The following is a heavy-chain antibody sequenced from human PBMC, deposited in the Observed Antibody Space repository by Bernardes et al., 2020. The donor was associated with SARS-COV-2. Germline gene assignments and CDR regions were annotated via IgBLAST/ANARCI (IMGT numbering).Heavy chain of an antibody. D-gene: IGHD3-22*01. Sequence: TSNCILSGGSISRSSYYWGWIRQPPGTGLEWLGSINYSGYTYYNPPLKSRVTTSVDTSKNQFSLKLSSVTAADTAVYYCARNPVRLYYFDSSGQDFWGQGTLVTV. J-gene: IGHJ4*02. V-gene: IGHV4-39*01. CDR2: INYSGYT. CDR3: ARNPVRLYYFDSSGQDF. CDR1: GGSISRSSYY.